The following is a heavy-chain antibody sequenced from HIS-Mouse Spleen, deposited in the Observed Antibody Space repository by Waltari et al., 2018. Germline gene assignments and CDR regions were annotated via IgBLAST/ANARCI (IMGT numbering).Heavy chain of an antibody. Sequence: QLQLQESGPGLVKPSETLSLTCTVSGGSISSSSYYWGWIRQPPEKGLEWIGSIYYSGGNYYNPSLKSRVTISVDTSKNQFSLKLSSVTAADTAVYYCAREIPYSSSWYDWYFDLWGRGTLVTVSS. J-gene: IGHJ2*01. CDR2: IYYSGGN. CDR3: AREIPYSSSWYDWYFDL. V-gene: IGHV4-39*07. D-gene: IGHD6-13*01. CDR1: GGSISSSSYY.